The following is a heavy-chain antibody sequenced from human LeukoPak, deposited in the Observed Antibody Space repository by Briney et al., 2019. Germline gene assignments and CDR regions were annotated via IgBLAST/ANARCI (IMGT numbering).Heavy chain of an antibody. CDR1: GYTFTRYG. V-gene: IGHV1-18*01. Sequence: ASVKVSCKASGYTFTRYGISWVRQAPGRGLEWMGWINPYTGNTNYAEKLQGRVTMTTDTSTRTAYMELTRLTSDDTALYYCARGGIEVDSLLFGDYWGQGTLVTVSS. D-gene: IGHD3-9*01. J-gene: IGHJ4*02. CDR3: ARGGIEVDSLLFGDY. CDR2: INPYTGNT.